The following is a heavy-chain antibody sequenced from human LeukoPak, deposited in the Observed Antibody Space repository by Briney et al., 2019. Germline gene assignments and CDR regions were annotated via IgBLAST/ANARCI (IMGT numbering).Heavy chain of an antibody. CDR3: ARETTIPPYYFDY. Sequence: ASVKVSCKASGYTFTSYGISWVRQATGQGLEWMGWMNPNSGNTGYAQKFQGRVTMTRDTSISTAYMELSSLRSEDTAVYFCARETTIPPYYFDYWGLGTPVIVSS. J-gene: IGHJ4*02. CDR2: MNPNSGNT. CDR1: GYTFTSYG. V-gene: IGHV1-8*02. D-gene: IGHD3-9*01.